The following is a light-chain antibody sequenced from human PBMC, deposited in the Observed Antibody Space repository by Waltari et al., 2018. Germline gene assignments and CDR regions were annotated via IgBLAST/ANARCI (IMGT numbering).Light chain of an antibody. CDR3: QQYSHWPPLT. J-gene: IGKJ4*01. Sequence: EVVMTQSQATLSVSPGERATLPGRASQSVYTNLAWYQQNPGKAPRLLIYGASTRATGIPARFRGSGSGTEFTLTISSLQSEDFALYYCQQYSHWPPLTFGGGTKVDI. CDR2: GAS. CDR1: QSVYTN. V-gene: IGKV3-15*01.